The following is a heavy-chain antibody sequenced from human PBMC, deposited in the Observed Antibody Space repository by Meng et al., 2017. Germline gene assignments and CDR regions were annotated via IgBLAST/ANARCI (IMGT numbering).Heavy chain of an antibody. CDR3: ARDLLRNDGSFDY. CDR1: GFTFSSYA. V-gene: IGHV3-30*04. CDR2: ISYDGSNK. D-gene: IGHD1-1*01. Sequence: GGSLRLSCAASGFTFSSYAMHWVRQAPGKGLEWVAVISYDGSNKYYADSVKGRFTISRDNAKNSLYLQMNSLRAEDTALYYCARDLLRNDGSFDYWGQGTLVTVSS. J-gene: IGHJ4*02.